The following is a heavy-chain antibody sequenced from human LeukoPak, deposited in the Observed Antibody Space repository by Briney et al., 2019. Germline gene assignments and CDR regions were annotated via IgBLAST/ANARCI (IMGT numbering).Heavy chain of an antibody. CDR1: GVSISSYY. CDR3: ARDSYDSSGYYYVGQNWYFDL. V-gene: IGHV4-59*01. D-gene: IGHD3-22*01. Sequence: PSETLSLTCTVSGVSISSYYWSWIRQPPGKGLEWIGYIYYSGSNNYNPSLKSRVTISVDTSKNQFSLQLSSVTAADTAVYYCARDSYDSSGYYYVGQNWYFDLWGRGTLVTVSS. CDR2: IYYSGSN. J-gene: IGHJ2*01.